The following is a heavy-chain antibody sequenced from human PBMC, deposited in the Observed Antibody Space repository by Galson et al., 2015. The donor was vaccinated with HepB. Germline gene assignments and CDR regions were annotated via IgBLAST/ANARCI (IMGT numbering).Heavy chain of an antibody. D-gene: IGHD6-19*01. CDR1: GGSISSYY. CDR2: IYYSGST. J-gene: IGHJ4*02. Sequence: ETLSLTCTVSGGSISSYYWSWIRQPPGKGLEWIGYIYYSGSTNYNPSLKSRVTISVDTSKNQFSLKLSSVTAADTAVYYCARHEGSGGWYYFDYWGQGTLVTVSS. V-gene: IGHV4-59*08. CDR3: ARHEGSGGWYYFDY.